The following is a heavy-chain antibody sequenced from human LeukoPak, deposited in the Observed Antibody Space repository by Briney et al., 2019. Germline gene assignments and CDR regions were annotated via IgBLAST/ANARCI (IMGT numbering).Heavy chain of an antibody. J-gene: IGHJ5*02. Sequence: SVKVSCKASGGTFSSYAISWVRQAPGQGLEWMGRIIPILGIANYARKFQGRVTITADKSTSTAYMELSSLRSEDTAVYYCARQYNWNPNNWFDPWGQGTLVTVSS. CDR3: ARQYNWNPNNWFDP. CDR1: GGTFSSYA. CDR2: IIPILGIA. D-gene: IGHD1-20*01. V-gene: IGHV1-69*04.